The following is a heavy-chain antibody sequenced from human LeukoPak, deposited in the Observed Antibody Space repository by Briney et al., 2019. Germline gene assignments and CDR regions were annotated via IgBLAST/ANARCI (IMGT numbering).Heavy chain of an antibody. J-gene: IGHJ4*02. Sequence: KSSETLSLTCTVSGGSISSYYWSWIRQPPGKGLEWIGYIYYSGSTNYNPSLKSRVTISVDRSKNQFSLKLSSVTAADTAVYYCAREHYDSSGYYFDYWGQGTLVTVSS. D-gene: IGHD3-22*01. CDR2: IYYSGST. V-gene: IGHV4-59*12. CDR1: GGSISSYY. CDR3: AREHYDSSGYYFDY.